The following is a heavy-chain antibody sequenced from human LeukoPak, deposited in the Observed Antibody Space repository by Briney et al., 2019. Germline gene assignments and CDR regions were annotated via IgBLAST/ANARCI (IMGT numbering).Heavy chain of an antibody. J-gene: IGHJ3*02. Sequence: GGSLRLPCAASGFTFSSYAMSWVRQAPGKGLEWVSTISGSGSSTYNADSVKGRFTISRDSSKNTLYLQMNSLRAEDTAVYYCAKSGSGTYYKGDDAFDIWGQGTMVTVSS. D-gene: IGHD3-10*01. CDR3: AKSGSGTYYKGDDAFDI. CDR1: GFTFSSYA. V-gene: IGHV3-23*01. CDR2: ISGSGSST.